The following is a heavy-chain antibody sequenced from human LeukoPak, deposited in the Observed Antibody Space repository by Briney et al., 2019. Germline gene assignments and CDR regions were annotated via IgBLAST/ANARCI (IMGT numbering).Heavy chain of an antibody. D-gene: IGHD6-19*01. CDR2: ISYDGSNK. V-gene: IGHV3-30-3*01. J-gene: IGHJ4*02. Sequence: PGRSLRLSCAASGFTFSSYAMHWVRQAPGKGLEWVAVISYDGSNKYYADSVKGRFTISRDNSKNTLYLQMNSLRAEDTAIYYCARDGRAGSLFAYWGQGTLVTVSS. CDR3: ARDGRAGSLFAY. CDR1: GFTFSSYA.